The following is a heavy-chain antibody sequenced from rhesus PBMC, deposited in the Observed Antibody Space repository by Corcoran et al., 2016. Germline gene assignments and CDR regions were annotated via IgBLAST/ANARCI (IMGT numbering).Heavy chain of an antibody. CDR3: ARHQLPYYNILGNRFDV. CDR1: GGSVSGYW. V-gene: IGHV4-160*01. J-gene: IGHJ5-1*01. Sequence: QVQLQQWGEGLVTPSETLSLTCAVYGGSVSGYWWGWIRQPPGTGLAWIGRIRSGGSTNYNPSLKSRVTISIDTSKNQFSLKLSSVTAADTAVYYCARHQLPYYNILGNRFDVWGPGVLVTVSS. D-gene: IGHD3-3*01. CDR2: IRSGGST.